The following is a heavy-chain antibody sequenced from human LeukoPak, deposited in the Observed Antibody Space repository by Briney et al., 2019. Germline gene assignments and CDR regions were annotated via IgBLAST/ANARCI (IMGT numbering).Heavy chain of an antibody. J-gene: IGHJ3*02. D-gene: IGHD3-22*01. CDR3: ARERITMIVVVNYGAFDI. Sequence: PSETLSLTCTVSGGSISSYYWSWIRQPPGKGLEWIGYIYYSGSTYYNPSLKSRVTISVDTSKNQFSLKLSSVTAADTAVYYCARERITMIVVVNYGAFDIWGQGTMVTVSS. CDR1: GGSISSYY. V-gene: IGHV4-30-4*08. CDR2: IYYSGST.